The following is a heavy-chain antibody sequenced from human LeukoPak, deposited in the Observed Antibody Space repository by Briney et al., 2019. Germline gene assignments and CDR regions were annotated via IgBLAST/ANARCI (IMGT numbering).Heavy chain of an antibody. CDR1: RFTSCSIT. CDR2: ISGSGDTT. Sequence: GGTLRLSRAPSRFTSCSITTSAVRQAPGKGLECVSPISGSGDTTYYTDSVKGGSTIPRDNSKKTLYLQMNTLRAEDTAVYYCAKEPLNYYWGQGSLVTVSS. D-gene: IGHD5-24*01. V-gene: IGHV3-23*01. J-gene: IGHJ4*02. CDR3: AKEPLNYY.